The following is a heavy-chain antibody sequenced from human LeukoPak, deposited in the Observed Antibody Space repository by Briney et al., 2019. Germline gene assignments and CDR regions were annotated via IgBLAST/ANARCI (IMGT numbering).Heavy chain of an antibody. J-gene: IGHJ3*02. CDR1: GGSISSYY. CDR2: IYYSGST. Sequence: SETLFLTCTVSGGSISSYYWSWIRQPPGKGLEWIGYIYYSGSTNYNPSLKSRVTISVDTSKNQFSLKLSSVTAADTAVYYCARHLPYYYDSSGYSRTSAFDIWGQGTMVTVSS. CDR3: ARHLPYYYDSSGYSRTSAFDI. V-gene: IGHV4-59*08. D-gene: IGHD3-22*01.